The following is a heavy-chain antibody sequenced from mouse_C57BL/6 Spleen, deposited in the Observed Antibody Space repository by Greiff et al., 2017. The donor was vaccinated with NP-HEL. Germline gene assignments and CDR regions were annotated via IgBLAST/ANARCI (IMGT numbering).Heavy chain of an antibody. Sequence: EVQLQQSGPVLVKPGASVKMSCKASGYTFTDYYMNWVKQSHGKSLEWIGVINPYNGGTSYNQKFKGKATLTVDKSSSTAYIELNSLTSEDSAVYYCARGAYYFDYWGQGTTLTVSS. CDR3: ARGAYYFDY. CDR1: GYTFTDYY. J-gene: IGHJ2*01. V-gene: IGHV1-19*01. CDR2: INPYNGGT.